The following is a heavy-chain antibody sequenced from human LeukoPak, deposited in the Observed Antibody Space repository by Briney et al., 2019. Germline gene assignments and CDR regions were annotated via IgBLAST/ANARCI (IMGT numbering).Heavy chain of an antibody. CDR1: GFTFSSYS. Sequence: GGSLRLSCAASGFTFSSYSMNWVRQAPGKGLEWVSSISSSSSYIYYADSVKGRFTISRDNAKHSLNLQMNSLRAEDTAVYYCARDSYYDSSGNLDYWGQGTLVTVSS. CDR2: ISSSSSYI. J-gene: IGHJ4*02. D-gene: IGHD3-22*01. CDR3: ARDSYYDSSGNLDY. V-gene: IGHV3-21*01.